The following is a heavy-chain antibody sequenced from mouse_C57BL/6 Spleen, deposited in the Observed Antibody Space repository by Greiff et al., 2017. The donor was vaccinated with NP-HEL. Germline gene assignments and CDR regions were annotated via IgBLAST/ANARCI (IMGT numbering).Heavy chain of an antibody. CDR3: AREGPYYFDY. CDR1: GYTFTSYW. Sequence: QVQLQQPGAELVKPGASVKLSCKASGYTFTSYWMHWVKQRPGQVLEWIGMIHPNSGSTNYNEKFKSKATLTVDKSSSTAYMQLSSLTSEDSAVYYCAREGPYYFDYWGQGTTLTVSS. CDR2: IHPNSGST. J-gene: IGHJ2*01. V-gene: IGHV1-64*01.